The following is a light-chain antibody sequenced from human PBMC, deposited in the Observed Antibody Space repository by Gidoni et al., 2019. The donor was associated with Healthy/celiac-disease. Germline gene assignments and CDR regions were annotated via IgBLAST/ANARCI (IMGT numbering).Light chain of an antibody. CDR1: QGISNY. V-gene: IGKV1-27*01. CDR3: QKYNSAPRT. CDR2: AAS. Sequence: DPVTITCRASQGISNYLAWYQQKPGKVPKLLIDAASTLQSGVPSRFSGSGSGTDFTLTISSLQPEDVATYYCQKYNSAPRTFGQGTKVEIK. J-gene: IGKJ1*01.